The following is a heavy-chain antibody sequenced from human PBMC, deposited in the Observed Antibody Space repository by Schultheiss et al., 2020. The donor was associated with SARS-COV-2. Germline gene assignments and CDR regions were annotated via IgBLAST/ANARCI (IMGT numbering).Heavy chain of an antibody. CDR3: ARIVGATGAFDY. CDR1: GGTFSSYA. D-gene: IGHD1-26*01. J-gene: IGHJ4*02. Sequence: SVKVSCKASGGTFSSYAISWVRQAPGQGLEWMGRIIPIFGTANYAQKFQGRVTITADKSTSTAYMELSSLRSEDTAVYYCARIVGATGAFDYWGQGTLVTVSS. CDR2: IIPIFGTA. V-gene: IGHV1-69*06.